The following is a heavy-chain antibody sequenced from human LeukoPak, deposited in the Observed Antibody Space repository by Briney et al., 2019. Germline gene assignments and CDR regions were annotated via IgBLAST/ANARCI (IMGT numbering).Heavy chain of an antibody. D-gene: IGHD3-3*01. V-gene: IGHV3-33*01. CDR3: ARDFSFYEDY. J-gene: IGHJ4*02. CDR1: GFAFSSYG. CDR2: IWYDGSRK. Sequence: PGGSLRLSCAASGFAFSSYGMHWVRQAPGKGLEWVAVIWYDGSRKYYADSVKGRFTISRDSSENTLYLQMNSLTAEDTAVYYCARDFSFYEDYWGQGTRVTVSS.